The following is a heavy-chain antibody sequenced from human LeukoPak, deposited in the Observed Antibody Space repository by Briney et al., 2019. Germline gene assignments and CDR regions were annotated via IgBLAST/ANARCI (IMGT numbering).Heavy chain of an antibody. V-gene: IGHV3-66*01. Sequence: GGSLRLSCAASGFXVSTNYISWVRQAPGKGLEWVSIIYADGTTFYADSMKGTFAISRDNSKNTLYLQMNSLRAEDTAVYYCARVVVGSSDKDAFDIWGQGTIVTVSP. J-gene: IGHJ3*02. CDR1: GFXVSTNY. CDR3: ARVVVGSSDKDAFDI. CDR2: IYADGTT. D-gene: IGHD2-2*01.